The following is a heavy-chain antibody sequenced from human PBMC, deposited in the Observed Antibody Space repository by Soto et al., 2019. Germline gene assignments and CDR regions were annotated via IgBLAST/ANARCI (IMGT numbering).Heavy chain of an antibody. CDR1: GFTFSSYG. J-gene: IGHJ6*02. Sequence: GGSLRLSCAASGFTFSSYGMHWVRQAPGKGLERVAVISYDGSNKYYADSVKGRFTISRDNSKNTLYLQMNSLRAEGTAVYYCAKPYWPLGMIVVVSPDYYYGMDVWGQGTTVTVSS. D-gene: IGHD3-22*01. CDR3: AKPYWPLGMIVVVSPDYYYGMDV. CDR2: ISYDGSNK. V-gene: IGHV3-30*18.